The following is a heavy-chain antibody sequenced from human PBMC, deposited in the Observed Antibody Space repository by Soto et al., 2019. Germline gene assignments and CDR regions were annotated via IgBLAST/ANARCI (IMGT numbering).Heavy chain of an antibody. D-gene: IGHD4-17*01. CDR3: AKIRGSDYQGFDY. CDR1: GFRFDEYA. V-gene: IGHV3-9*01. CDR2: ITWNSGKA. J-gene: IGHJ4*02. Sequence: EVHLVESGGGLVQPGRSLRLSCAASGFRFDEYAMHWVRQAPGKGLEWVSGITWNSGKAAFADSVKGRFTISRDNAKNSLYLQMNSLRPEDTALYFCAKIRGSDYQGFDYWGRGTLVTVSS.